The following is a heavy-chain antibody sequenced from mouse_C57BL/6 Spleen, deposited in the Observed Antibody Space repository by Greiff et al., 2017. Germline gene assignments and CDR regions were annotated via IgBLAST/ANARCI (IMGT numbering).Heavy chain of an antibody. V-gene: IGHV1-61*01. J-gene: IGHJ3*01. Sequence: QVQLQQPGAELVRPGSSVKLSCKASGYTFTSYWMDWVKQRPGQGLEWIGNIYPSDSETHYNQKFKDKATLTVDKSSSTAYMQLSSLTSEDSAVYYCARYSTTVQCAYWGQGTLVTVSA. CDR2: IYPSDSET. CDR1: GYTFTSYW. CDR3: ARYSTTVQCAY. D-gene: IGHD1-1*01.